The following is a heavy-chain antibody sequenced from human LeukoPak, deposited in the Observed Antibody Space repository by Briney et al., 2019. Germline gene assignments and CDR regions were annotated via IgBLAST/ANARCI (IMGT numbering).Heavy chain of an antibody. V-gene: IGHV1-8*01. CDR2: MNPNSGNT. J-gene: IGHJ4*02. D-gene: IGHD2-8*01. Sequence: VSVKVSCKASGYTFTSYDINWVRQATGQGLEWMGWMNPNSGNTGYQQKFKGRVTMTRNTSISTAYMELSSLRSEDTAVYYCARTGVGYCANGVCYEVDYWGQGTLVTVSS. CDR1: GYTFTSYD. CDR3: ARTGVGYCANGVCYEVDY.